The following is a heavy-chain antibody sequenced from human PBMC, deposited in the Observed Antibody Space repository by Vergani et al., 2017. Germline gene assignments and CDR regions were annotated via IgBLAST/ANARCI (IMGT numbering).Heavy chain of an antibody. V-gene: IGHV3-33*01. D-gene: IGHD3-10*01. CDR2: TWYEGNNN. CDR3: ARVIWFGELLGYYFDY. J-gene: IGHJ4*02. CDR1: SFKLGDYG. Sequence: QVQLVESGGGVVQPGRSLRLSCTPSSFKLGDYGMHWVRQAPGRGLEWVSMTWYEGNNNYYADSVKGRFTISKDISKNTLYLQMNSLRAEDTALYYCARVIWFGELLGYYFDYWGQGTLVTVSS.